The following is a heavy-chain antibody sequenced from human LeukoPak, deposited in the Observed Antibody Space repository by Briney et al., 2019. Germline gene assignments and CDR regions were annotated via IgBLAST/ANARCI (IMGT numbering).Heavy chain of an antibody. D-gene: IGHD4-17*01. CDR2: INRSGST. V-gene: IGHV4-34*01. J-gene: IGHJ4*02. Sequence: SETLSLTCAVYGGSFSGYYWSWIRQPPGKGLEWIGEINRSGSTNYNPSLKSRVTISVDASKNQFSLKLSSVTAADTAVYYCASPYGDYTLDYWGQGTLVTVSS. CDR1: GGSFSGYY. CDR3: ASPYGDYTLDY.